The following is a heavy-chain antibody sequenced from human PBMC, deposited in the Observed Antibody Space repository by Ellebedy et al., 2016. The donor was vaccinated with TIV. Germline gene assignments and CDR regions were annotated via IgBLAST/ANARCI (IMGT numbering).Heavy chain of an antibody. Sequence: SETLSLTCVVYGGSFSGYYWSWVRQPPGKGLEWIGEVNQSGRTNYHPSLKSRVTISVDKSKNQFSLRLSSVTAADTAVYYCAEGRSGWYYFDYWGQGTLVTVSS. CDR3: AEGRSGWYYFDY. CDR2: VNQSGRT. D-gene: IGHD6-19*01. J-gene: IGHJ4*02. CDR1: GGSFSGYY. V-gene: IGHV4-34*01.